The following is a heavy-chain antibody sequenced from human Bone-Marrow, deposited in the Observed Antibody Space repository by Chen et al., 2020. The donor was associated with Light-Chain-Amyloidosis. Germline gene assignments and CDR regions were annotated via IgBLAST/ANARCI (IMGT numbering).Heavy chain of an antibody. CDR1: GFAFSSYA. J-gene: IGHJ4*02. CDR3: ATDSAVPGAHPPDY. CDR2: ISYDENTK. V-gene: IGHV3-30-3*01. Sequence: QFRLVESGGGVVQPGGSLRLSCAASGFAFSSYAMHWVRQAPGKGLEWVAAISYDENTKYYADSVRGRFTISRDNSKNTLFLQMSSLTADDTALFYCATDSAVPGAHPPDYWGQGTPVTVSS. D-gene: IGHD6-19*01.